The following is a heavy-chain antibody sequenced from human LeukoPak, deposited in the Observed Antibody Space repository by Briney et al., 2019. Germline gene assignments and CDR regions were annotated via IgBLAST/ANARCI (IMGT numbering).Heavy chain of an antibody. CDR3: ARGPPGRVVVVVAAKPRYYFDY. Sequence: SETLSLTCAVYGGSFSGYYWSWIRQPPGKGLEWIGEINHSGSTNYNPSLKSRVTISVDTSKNQFSLKLSFVTAADTAVYYCARGPPGRVVVVVAAKPRYYFDYWGQGTLVTVSS. D-gene: IGHD2-15*01. CDR2: INHSGST. CDR1: GGSFSGYY. V-gene: IGHV4-34*01. J-gene: IGHJ4*02.